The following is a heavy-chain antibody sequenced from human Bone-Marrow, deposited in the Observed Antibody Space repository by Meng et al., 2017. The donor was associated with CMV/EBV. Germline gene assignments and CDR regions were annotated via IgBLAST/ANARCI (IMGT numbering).Heavy chain of an antibody. Sequence: GESLKISSAASGFTFSSYSMNWVRQAPGKGLEWVSSISSSSSYIYYADSVKGRFTISRDNAKNSLYLQMNSLRAEDTAVYYCACLGYSSSWYSPKGMDVWGQGTTVTVSS. D-gene: IGHD6-13*01. V-gene: IGHV3-21*01. CDR2: ISSSSSYI. J-gene: IGHJ6*02. CDR3: ACLGYSSSWYSPKGMDV. CDR1: GFTFSSYS.